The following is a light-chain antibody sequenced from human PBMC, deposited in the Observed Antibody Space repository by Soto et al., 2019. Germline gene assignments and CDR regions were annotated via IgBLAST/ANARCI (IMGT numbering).Light chain of an antibody. CDR2: GAS. Sequence: EVVWTQSPGTLSLYPGERATLSCRASQSVSSSYLAWYQQKPGQAPRLLIYGASSRATGIPDRFSGSGSGTDFTLTISRLEPEDFAVYYCQQYGSSPWTFGQGTKVDIK. V-gene: IGKV3-20*01. CDR1: QSVSSSY. J-gene: IGKJ1*01. CDR3: QQYGSSPWT.